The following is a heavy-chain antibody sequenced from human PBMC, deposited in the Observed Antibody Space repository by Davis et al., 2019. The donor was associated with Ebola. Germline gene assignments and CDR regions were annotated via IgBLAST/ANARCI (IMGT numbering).Heavy chain of an antibody. CDR1: GFSFSSYT. Sequence: PGGSLRLSCAASGFSFSSYTMNWVRQAPGKGLEWVSSISTSSSHISYVDSVKGRFTISRDNAKNSLYLQMNSLRAEDTAVYYCARDNRLWFGELLSNDAFDIWGQGTMVTVSS. CDR3: ARDNRLWFGELLSNDAFDI. CDR2: ISTSSSHI. D-gene: IGHD3-10*01. V-gene: IGHV3-21*04. J-gene: IGHJ3*02.